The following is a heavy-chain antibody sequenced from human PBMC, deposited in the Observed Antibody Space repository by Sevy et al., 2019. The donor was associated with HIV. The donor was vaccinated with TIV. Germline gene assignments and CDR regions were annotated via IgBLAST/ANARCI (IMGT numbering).Heavy chain of an antibody. Sequence: ASVKVSCKASGGSISSYAINWVRQAPGQGLEWMGGIIPIFGTANYTQKFQGRVTITAHESMSTAYMELSSLRSDDTAVYYWGRGLVSTRGARHYYYYYMDVWGKGTTVTVSS. D-gene: IGHD3-10*01. CDR3: GRGLVSTRGARHYYYYYMDV. CDR1: GGSISSYA. CDR2: IIPIFGTA. J-gene: IGHJ6*03. V-gene: IGHV1-69*13.